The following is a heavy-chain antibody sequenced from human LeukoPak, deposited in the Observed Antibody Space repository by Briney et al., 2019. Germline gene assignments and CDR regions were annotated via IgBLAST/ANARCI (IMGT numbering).Heavy chain of an antibody. J-gene: IGHJ4*02. CDR3: ARANGYSHGGFDY. Sequence: SETLSLTCAVYGGPSSGYYWSWIRQPPGKGLEWIGEINHSGSTNYNPSLKSRVTISVDTSKNQFSLKLSSVTAADTAVYYCARANGYSHGGFDYWGQGTLVTVSS. D-gene: IGHD5-18*01. CDR1: GGPSSGYY. V-gene: IGHV4-34*01. CDR2: INHSGST.